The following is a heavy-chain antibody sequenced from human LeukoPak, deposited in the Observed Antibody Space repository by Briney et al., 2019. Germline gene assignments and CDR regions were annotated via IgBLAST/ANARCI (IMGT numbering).Heavy chain of an antibody. V-gene: IGHV1-18*01. D-gene: IGHD3-22*01. Sequence: RASVKVSCKASGYTFTSYGISWVRQAPGQGLEWMGWISAYNGNTNYAQKLQGRVTMTTDTSTSTAYMELRSLRSDDTAVYYCAREPNYYDSSGYCYWGQGTLVIVSS. CDR2: ISAYNGNT. J-gene: IGHJ4*02. CDR1: GYTFTSYG. CDR3: AREPNYYDSSGYCY.